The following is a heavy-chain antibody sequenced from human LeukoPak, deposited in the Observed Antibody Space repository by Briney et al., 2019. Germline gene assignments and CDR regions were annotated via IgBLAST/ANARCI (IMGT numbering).Heavy chain of an antibody. CDR2: MNPNSGNT. D-gene: IGHD4/OR15-4a*01. V-gene: IGHV1-8*01. J-gene: IGHJ6*03. CDR1: GYTFTSYD. Sequence: GASVKVSCKASGYTFTSYDINWVRQATGQGLEWMGWMNPNSGNTGYAQKFQGRVTMTRNTSISTAYMELSSLRSEDTAVYYCARGVLDVTYYYYYYMDVWGKGTTVTV. CDR3: ARGVLDVTYYYYYYMDV.